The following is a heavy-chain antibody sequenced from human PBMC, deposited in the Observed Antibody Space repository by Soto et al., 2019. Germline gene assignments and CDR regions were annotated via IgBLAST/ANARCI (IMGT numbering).Heavy chain of an antibody. CDR3: ARARRDCSGGSCYWFQH. J-gene: IGHJ1*01. CDR2: INPSGGST. Sequence: GASVKVSCKASGYTFTSYYMHWVRQAPGQGLEWMGIINPSGGSTSYAQKFQGRVTMTRDTSTSTVYMELSSLRSEDTAVYYCARARRDCSGGSCYWFQHWGQGTLVTVSS. D-gene: IGHD2-15*01. V-gene: IGHV1-46*01. CDR1: GYTFTSYY.